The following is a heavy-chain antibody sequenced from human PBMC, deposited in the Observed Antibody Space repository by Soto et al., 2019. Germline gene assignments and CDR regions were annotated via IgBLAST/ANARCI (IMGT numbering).Heavy chain of an antibody. D-gene: IGHD4-17*01. J-gene: IGHJ6*02. Sequence: GGSLRLSCAASGFTFSSYAMSWVRQAPGKGLEWVSTISGSGGSTYDADSVKGRFTISRDNSKNTLYLQMNSLRAEDTAVYYCARGTTVTPLAYYYYGMDVWGQGTTVTVSS. CDR3: ARGTTVTPLAYYYYGMDV. CDR2: ISGSGGST. V-gene: IGHV3-23*01. CDR1: GFTFSSYA.